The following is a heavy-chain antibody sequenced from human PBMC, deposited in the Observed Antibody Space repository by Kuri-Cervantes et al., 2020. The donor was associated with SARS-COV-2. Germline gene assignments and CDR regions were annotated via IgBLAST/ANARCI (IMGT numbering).Heavy chain of an antibody. V-gene: IGHV3-49*03. Sequence: GGSLRLSCTASGFNFGDFAMAWFRQAPGKGMEWIGFTKSKTYYGTTKYAASVKGRFTISRDDSKSIAYLQMNSLKTEDTAVYYCTRGGIAVAGSFDYWGQGTLVTVSS. J-gene: IGHJ4*02. CDR1: GFNFGDFA. CDR2: TKSKTYYGTT. CDR3: TRGGIAVAGSFDY. D-gene: IGHD6-19*01.